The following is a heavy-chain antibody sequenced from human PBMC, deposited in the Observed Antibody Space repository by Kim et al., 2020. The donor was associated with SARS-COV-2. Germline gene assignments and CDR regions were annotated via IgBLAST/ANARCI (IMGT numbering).Heavy chain of an antibody. D-gene: IGHD2-15*01. CDR1: GYTLSTYS. V-gene: IGHV1-18*04. Sequence: ASVKVSCRTSGYTLSTYSMFWVRQAPGQGLEWMGWISAKDGNVKYAQNFQDRVTMTTDTSTSKAYMDLRSLQSDDTALYYCARAGDYCGGGSCYCDFWGQGTLVSVSS. CDR2: ISAKDGNV. CDR3: ARAGDYCGGGSCYCDF. J-gene: IGHJ1*01.